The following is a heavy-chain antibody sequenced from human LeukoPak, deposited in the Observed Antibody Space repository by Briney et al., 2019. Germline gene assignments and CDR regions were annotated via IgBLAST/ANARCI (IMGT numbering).Heavy chain of an antibody. D-gene: IGHD1-26*01. CDR2: ISGSGGST. Sequence: PGGSLRLSCAASGFTFSSYAMSWVRQAPGKGLEWVSAISGSGGSTYYADSVKGRFTISRDNSKNTLYLQMNSLRAEDTAVYYCARGIGIYLGAFDIWGQGTMVTVSS. CDR3: ARGIGIYLGAFDI. V-gene: IGHV3-23*01. J-gene: IGHJ3*02. CDR1: GFTFSSYA.